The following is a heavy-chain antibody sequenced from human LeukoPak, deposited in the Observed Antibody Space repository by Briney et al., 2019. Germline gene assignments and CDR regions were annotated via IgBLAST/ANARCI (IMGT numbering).Heavy chain of an antibody. J-gene: IGHJ4*02. D-gene: IGHD3-10*01. CDR1: GFSFSNFG. CDR3: TLWFGELLNDY. Sequence: PGGSLRLSCAASGFSFSNFGMSWVRQSPGKGLEWVSAITGSGRSTYSADSVKGRFTVSRDNSKNTLYLQMNSLRAEDTAVYYCTLWFGELLNDYWGQGTLVTVSS. V-gene: IGHV3-23*01. CDR2: ITGSGRST.